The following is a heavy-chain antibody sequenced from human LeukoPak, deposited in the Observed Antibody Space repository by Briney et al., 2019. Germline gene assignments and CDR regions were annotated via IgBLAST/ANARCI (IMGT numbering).Heavy chain of an antibody. J-gene: IGHJ5*02. CDR2: INPSGGST. CDR3: ARDGRVAGTGENWFDP. CDR1: GYTFTSYY. D-gene: IGHD6-19*01. Sequence: ASVKVSCKASGYTFTSYYMHWVRQAPGQGLEWMGIINPSGGSTSYAQKFQGRVTMTRDTSTSTVYMELSSLRSEDTAVYYCARDGRVAGTGENWFDPWGRGTLVTVSS. V-gene: IGHV1-46*01.